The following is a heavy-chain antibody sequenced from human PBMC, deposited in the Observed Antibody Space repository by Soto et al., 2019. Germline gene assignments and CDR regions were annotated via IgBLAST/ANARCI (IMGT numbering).Heavy chain of an antibody. CDR2: ISSSSSTI. Sequence: PGGSLRVSCAASGFTFSSYSMNWVRQAPGKGLEWVSYISSSSSTIYYADSVKGRFTISRDNAKNSLYLQMNSLRAEDTAVYYCARDKTYYDILTGPYMDVWGKGTTVTVSS. J-gene: IGHJ6*03. D-gene: IGHD3-9*01. CDR1: GFTFSSYS. V-gene: IGHV3-48*01. CDR3: ARDKTYYDILTGPYMDV.